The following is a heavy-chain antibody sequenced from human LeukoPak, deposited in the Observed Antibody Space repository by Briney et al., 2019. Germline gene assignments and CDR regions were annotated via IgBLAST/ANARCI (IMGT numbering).Heavy chain of an antibody. CDR2: ISAYNGNT. CDR1: GYTFTSYG. CDR3: ARENGSYDFWSGETGYYMDV. D-gene: IGHD3-3*01. V-gene: IGHV1-18*01. J-gene: IGHJ6*03. Sequence: ASVKVSCKTSGYTFTSYGISWVRQAPGQGLEWMGWISAYNGNTNYAQKVQGRVTMTTDTSTSTAYMELRSLRSDDTAVYYCARENGSYDFWSGETGYYMDVWGKGTTVTVSS.